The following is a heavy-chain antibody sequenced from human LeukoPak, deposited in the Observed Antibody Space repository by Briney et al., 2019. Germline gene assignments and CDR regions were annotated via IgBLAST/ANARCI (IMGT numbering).Heavy chain of an antibody. CDR1: GGSISSYY. V-gene: IGHV4-59*08. CDR3: ARQDPAASGQGLDH. CDR2: MYYSGST. D-gene: IGHD6-13*01. Sequence: SETLSLTCTVSGGSISSYYWSWIRQPPGKGLEWIGYMYYSGSTNYNPSLKSRVTFSVDTSKNQFSLELTSVTAADTAVYYCARQDPAASGQGLDHWGQGTLVTVSS. J-gene: IGHJ4*02.